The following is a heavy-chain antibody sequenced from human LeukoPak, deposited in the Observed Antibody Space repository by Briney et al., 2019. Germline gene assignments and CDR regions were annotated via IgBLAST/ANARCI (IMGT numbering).Heavy chain of an antibody. V-gene: IGHV4-4*07. J-gene: IGHJ6*03. CDR1: GGSISSYY. D-gene: IGHD2-2*02. CDR2: IYTSGIT. CDR3: AREEGYCSSTSCDKPYYYYYYMDV. Sequence: SETLSLTCTVSGGSISSYYWSWIRQPAGKGLEWIGRIYTSGITNYNPSLKSRVTMSVDTSKNQFSLKLSSVTAADTAVYYCAREEGYCSSTSCDKPYYYYYYMDVWGKGTTVTVSS.